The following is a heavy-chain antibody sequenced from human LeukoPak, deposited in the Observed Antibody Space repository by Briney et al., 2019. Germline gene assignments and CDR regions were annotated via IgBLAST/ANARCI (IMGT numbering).Heavy chain of an antibody. V-gene: IGHV4-59*12. CDR1: GGSISSYY. CDR2: IYYSGST. J-gene: IGHJ1*01. D-gene: IGHD3-22*01. Sequence: SETLSLTCTVSGGSISSYYWSWIRQPPGKGLEWIGYIYYSGSTNYNPSLKSRVTISVDTSKNQFSLKLSSVTAADTAVYYCARPRLSSGYTSGKYFQHWGQGTLVTVSS. CDR3: ARPRLSSGYTSGKYFQH.